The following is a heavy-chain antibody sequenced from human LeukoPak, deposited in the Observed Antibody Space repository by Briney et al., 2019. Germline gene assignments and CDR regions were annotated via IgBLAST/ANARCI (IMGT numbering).Heavy chain of an antibody. CDR2: ISAYNGNT. J-gene: IGHJ3*02. Sequence: ASVKVSRKASGYTFTSYGISWVRQAPGQGLEWMGWISAYNGNTNYAQKLQGRVTMTTDTSTSTAYMELRSLRSDDTAVYYCARLTGTTSNNAFDIWGQGTMVTVSS. D-gene: IGHD1-7*01. V-gene: IGHV1-18*01. CDR1: GYTFTSYG. CDR3: ARLTGTTSNNAFDI.